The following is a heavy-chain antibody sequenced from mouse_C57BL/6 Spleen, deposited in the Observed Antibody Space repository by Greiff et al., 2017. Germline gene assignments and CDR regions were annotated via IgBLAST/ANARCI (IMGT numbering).Heavy chain of an antibody. V-gene: IGHV1-47*01. Sequence: VKVVESGAELVKPGASVKMSCKASGYTFTTYPIEWMKQNHGKSLEWIGNFHPYNDDTKYNEKFKGKATLTVEKSSSTVYLELSRLTSDDSAVYYCATTVVEGYAMDYWGQGTSVTVSS. CDR3: ATTVVEGYAMDY. D-gene: IGHD1-1*01. J-gene: IGHJ4*01. CDR2: FHPYNDDT. CDR1: GYTFTTYP.